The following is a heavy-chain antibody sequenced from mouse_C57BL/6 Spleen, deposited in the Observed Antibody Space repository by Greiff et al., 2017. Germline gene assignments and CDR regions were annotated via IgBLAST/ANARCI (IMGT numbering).Heavy chain of an antibody. CDR1: GFTFSNYW. CDR3: TGSGSSFYWYFDV. D-gene: IGHD1-1*01. Sequence: EVKLEESGGGLVQPGGSIKLSCVASGFTFSNYWMNWVRQSPEKGLEWVAQIRLKSDNYATHYAESVKWRFTISRDDSKSSVYLQMNNLRAEDTGIYYCTGSGSSFYWYFDVWGTGTTVTVSS. CDR2: IRLKSDNYAT. V-gene: IGHV6-3*01. J-gene: IGHJ1*03.